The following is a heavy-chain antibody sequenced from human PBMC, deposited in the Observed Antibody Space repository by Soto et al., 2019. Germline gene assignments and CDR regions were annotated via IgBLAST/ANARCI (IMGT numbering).Heavy chain of an antibody. Sequence: GGSLRLSCAASGFTFSDYYMSWIRQAPGKGLEWVSYISSSGSTIYYADSVKGRFTISRDNAKNSLYLQMNSLRAEDTAVYYCARDPTTDATSIWFDPWGQGTLVTVSS. V-gene: IGHV3-11*01. D-gene: IGHD5-12*01. CDR3: ARDPTTDATSIWFDP. CDR2: ISSSGSTI. J-gene: IGHJ5*02. CDR1: GFTFSDYY.